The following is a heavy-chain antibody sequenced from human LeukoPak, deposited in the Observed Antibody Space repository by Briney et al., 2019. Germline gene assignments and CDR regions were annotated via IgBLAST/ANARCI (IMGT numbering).Heavy chain of an antibody. CDR1: GSTFSSYS. Sequence: GGSLRLSCAASGSTFSSYSMNWVRQAPGKGLEWVSSISSSSSYIYYADSVKGRFTISRDNAKNSLYLQMNSLRAEDTAVYYCARDYLYSSGWYYSFDYWGQGTLVTVSS. V-gene: IGHV3-21*01. CDR3: ARDYLYSSGWYYSFDY. CDR2: ISSSSSYI. J-gene: IGHJ4*02. D-gene: IGHD6-19*01.